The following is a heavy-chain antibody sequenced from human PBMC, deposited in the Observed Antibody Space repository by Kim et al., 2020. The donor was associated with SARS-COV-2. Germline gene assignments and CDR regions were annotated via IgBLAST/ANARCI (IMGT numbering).Heavy chain of an antibody. V-gene: IGHV4-31*02. J-gene: IGHJ4*02. CDR3: ARGPRPEFDY. CDR2: TT. Sequence: TTYYHPSLKSRCTVSVDTSKNQFSLKLSSVTAADTAVYYCARGPRPEFDYWGQGTLVTVSS.